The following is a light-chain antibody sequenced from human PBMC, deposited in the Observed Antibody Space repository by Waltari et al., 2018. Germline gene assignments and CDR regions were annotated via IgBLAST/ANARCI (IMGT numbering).Light chain of an antibody. V-gene: IGKV4-1*01. J-gene: IGKJ1*01. CDR1: RTILYNSNNKYY. CDR2: WAS. Sequence: DIVMTQSPDSLAVSLGERATINCKSSRTILYNSNNKYYLAWFQQKPGQPPKLLIYWASTRESGVPDRFSGSGSGTDFTLTISSLQAEDVAVYYCQQYYTAPQTFGQGTKVEI. CDR3: QQYYTAPQT.